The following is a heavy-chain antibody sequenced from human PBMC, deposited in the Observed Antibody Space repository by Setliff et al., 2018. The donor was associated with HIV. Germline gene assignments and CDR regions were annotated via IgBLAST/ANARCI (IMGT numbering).Heavy chain of an antibody. V-gene: IGHV3-23*01. CDR1: GFTFTSYA. CDR3: ARDRGGSYTPLDF. J-gene: IGHJ4*02. CDR2: LSGSSRDI. Sequence: PGGSLRLSCAASGFTFTSYAMTWVRQAPGKGLEWVSSLSGSSRDIYYADSVKGRFTISRDNSKNTVYLQMDSLRAEDTAVYYCARDRGGSYTPLDFWGQGTLVTVSS. D-gene: IGHD1-26*01.